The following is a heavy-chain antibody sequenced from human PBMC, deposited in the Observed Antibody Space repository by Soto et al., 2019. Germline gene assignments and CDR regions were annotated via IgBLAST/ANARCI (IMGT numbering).Heavy chain of an antibody. D-gene: IGHD3-9*01. V-gene: IGHV4-31*03. J-gene: IGHJ4*02. CDR1: GGSISSGGYY. Sequence: PSETLSLTCTVSGGSISSGGYYWSWIRQHPGKGLEWIGYIYYSGSTYYNPSLKSRVTISVDTSKNQFSLKLSSVTAADTAVYYCARVERYFDWLQIDYWGQGTLVTVS. CDR2: IYYSGST. CDR3: ARVERYFDWLQIDY.